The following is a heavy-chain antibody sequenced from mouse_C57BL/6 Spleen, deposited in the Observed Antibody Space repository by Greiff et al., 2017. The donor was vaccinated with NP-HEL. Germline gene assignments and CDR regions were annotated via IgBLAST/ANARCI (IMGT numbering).Heavy chain of an antibody. D-gene: IGHD2-1*01. CDR1: GYTFTEYT. Sequence: VMLVESGAELVKPGASVKLSCKASGYTFTEYTIHWVKQRSGQGLEWIGWFYPGSGSIKYNEKFKDKATLTADKSSSTVYMELSRLTSEDSAVYFCARHEIYYGYFDYWGQGTTLTVSS. CDR2: FYPGSGSI. V-gene: IGHV1-62-2*01. J-gene: IGHJ2*01. CDR3: ARHEIYYGYFDY.